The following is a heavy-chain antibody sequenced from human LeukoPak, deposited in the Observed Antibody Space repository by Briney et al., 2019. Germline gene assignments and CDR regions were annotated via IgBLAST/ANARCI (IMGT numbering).Heavy chain of an antibody. J-gene: IGHJ3*02. CDR3: ARDADILAAFDI. D-gene: IGHD2-15*01. Sequence: SETLSLTCAVSGYSISSGYFWGWLRPPSGKGLEWIASMYHRGRTYHNPSLKSRVTISVDRPKNQFSLKLSSVTAADTAVYYCARDADILAAFDIWGQGTMVTVSS. V-gene: IGHV4-38-2*02. CDR1: GYSISSGYF. CDR2: MYHRGRT.